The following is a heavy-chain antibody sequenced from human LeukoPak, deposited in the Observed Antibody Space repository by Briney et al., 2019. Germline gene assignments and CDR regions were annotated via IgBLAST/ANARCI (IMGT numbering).Heavy chain of an antibody. D-gene: IGHD6-19*01. J-gene: IGHJ4*02. CDR2: IYTNTGNP. CDR3: AIASTGYSSGWYGGGY. CDR1: GYTFTSYA. V-gene: IGHV7-4-1*02. Sequence: ASVKVSCKASGYTFTSYAMNWVRQAPGQGLEWMGWIYTNTGNPTYAQGFTGRFVYSLDTSVSTAYLQISSLKAEDTAVYYCAIASTGYSSGWYGGGYWGQGTLVTVSS.